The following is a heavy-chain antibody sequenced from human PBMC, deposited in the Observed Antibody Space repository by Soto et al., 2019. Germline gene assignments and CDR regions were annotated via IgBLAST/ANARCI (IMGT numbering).Heavy chain of an antibody. D-gene: IGHD1-7*01. CDR2: IYPGDSDT. V-gene: IGHV5-51*01. CDR1: GYSFTSYW. CDR3: ARHRITGTTGYYYGMDV. Sequence: CKGSGYSFTSYWIGWVRQMPGKGLEWMGIIYPGDSDTRYSPSFQGQVTISADKSISTAYLQWSSLKASDTAMYYCARHRITGTTGYYYGMDVWGQGTTVTVSS. J-gene: IGHJ6*02.